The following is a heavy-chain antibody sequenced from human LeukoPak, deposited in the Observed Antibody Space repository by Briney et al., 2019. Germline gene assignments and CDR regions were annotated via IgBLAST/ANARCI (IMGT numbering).Heavy chain of an antibody. CDR1: GFTFSSYE. CDR2: ISSSGSTK. CDR3: ARDKIVGATNLDY. V-gene: IGHV3-48*03. J-gene: IGHJ4*02. Sequence: PGGSLRLSCAASGFTFSSYEMIWVRQAPGKGLEWVSYISSSGSTKYYADSVKGRFTISRDNAKNSLYLQMNSLRAEDAAVYYCARDKIVGATNLDYWGQGTLVTVSS. D-gene: IGHD1-26*01.